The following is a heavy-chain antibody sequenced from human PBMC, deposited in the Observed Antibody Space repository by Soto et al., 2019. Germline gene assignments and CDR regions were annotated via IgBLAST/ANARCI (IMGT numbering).Heavy chain of an antibody. D-gene: IGHD2-15*01. CDR3: AKAKGWGRAHSAFDY. V-gene: IGHV3-9*01. Sequence: EVQLVESGGGLVQPGRSLRLSCAASGFTFDDYAMHWVRQAPGKGLEWVSGISWNSGSIGYADSVKGRFTISRDNAKNSLYLQMNSLRAEDTALYYCAKAKGWGRAHSAFDYWGQGTLVTVSS. J-gene: IGHJ4*02. CDR2: ISWNSGSI. CDR1: GFTFDDYA.